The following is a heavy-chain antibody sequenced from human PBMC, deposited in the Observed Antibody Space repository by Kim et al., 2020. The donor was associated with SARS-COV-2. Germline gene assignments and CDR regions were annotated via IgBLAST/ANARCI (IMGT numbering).Heavy chain of an antibody. V-gene: IGHV3-11*01. CDR3: VRGVSTIGY. J-gene: IGHJ4*02. CDR2: GDMI. Sequence: GDMIHYTDSVKGRFTISRDSAKNSLYLQMNSLRAEDTALYYCVRGVSTIGYWGQGTLATVSS. D-gene: IGHD5-12*01.